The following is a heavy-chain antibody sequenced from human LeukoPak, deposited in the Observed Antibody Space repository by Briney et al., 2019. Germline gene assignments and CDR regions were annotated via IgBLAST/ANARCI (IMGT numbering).Heavy chain of an antibody. Sequence: SETLSLTCTVSGGSISSGGYYWSWIRQPPGKGLEWIGYIYHSGSTYYNPSLKSRVTISVDRSKNQFSLKPSSVTAADTAVYYCARGVGATKEFDYWGQGTLVTVSS. CDR1: GGSISSGGYY. J-gene: IGHJ4*02. CDR2: IYHSGST. V-gene: IGHV4-30-2*01. D-gene: IGHD1-26*01. CDR3: ARGVGATKEFDY.